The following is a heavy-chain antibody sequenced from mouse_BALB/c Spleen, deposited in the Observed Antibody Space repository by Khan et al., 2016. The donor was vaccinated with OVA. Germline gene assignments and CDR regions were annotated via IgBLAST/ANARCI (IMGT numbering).Heavy chain of an antibody. V-gene: IGHV3-2*02. J-gene: IGHJ2*01. CDR3: ASIRFYYCYSFFDY. D-gene: IGHD2-12*01. CDR1: GYSITSDYA. Sequence: EVQLVESGPGLVKPSQSLSLTCTVTGYSITSDYAWTWIRQFPGNKLEWTGYISYSGSTSYTPSLKSRISITRDTPKNQFFLQLNSVTPEVTATYYCASIRFYYCYSFFDYWGQGTALTVSS. CDR2: ISYSGST.